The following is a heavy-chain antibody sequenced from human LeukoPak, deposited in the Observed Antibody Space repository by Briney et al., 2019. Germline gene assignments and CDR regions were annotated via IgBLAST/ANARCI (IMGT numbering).Heavy chain of an antibody. CDR1: EFTFRIYA. D-gene: IGHD6-19*01. CDR3: AKDRYSSLNEIDY. J-gene: IGHJ4*02. CDR2: ISYDGSYK. Sequence: GGSLRLSCAASEFTFRIYAMHWVRQAPGKGLEWVSVISYDGSYKFYADSVKGRFTISRDNSKSTLYLQRNSLRAEDTAIYYCAKDRYSSLNEIDYWGQGTLVSVSS. V-gene: IGHV3-30*18.